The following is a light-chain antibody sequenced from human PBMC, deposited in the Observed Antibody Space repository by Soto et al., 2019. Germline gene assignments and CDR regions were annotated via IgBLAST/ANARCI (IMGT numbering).Light chain of an antibody. CDR1: SSDVGDNNY. J-gene: IGLJ1*01. V-gene: IGLV2-14*01. CDR2: DVT. Sequence: QSALTQPASVSGSPGQSITISCTGTSSDVGDNNYVSWYQQHPGKAPKLMIYDVTHRPSGISNRFSGSKSGNTASLTISGLQAEDEADYYCSSYTSSSTLYVFGTGPSSPS. CDR3: SSYTSSSTLYV.